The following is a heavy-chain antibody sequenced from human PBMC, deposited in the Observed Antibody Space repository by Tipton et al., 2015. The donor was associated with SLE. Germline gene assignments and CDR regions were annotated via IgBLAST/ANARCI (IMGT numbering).Heavy chain of an antibody. J-gene: IGHJ3*02. CDR1: GFTFDDYA. V-gene: IGHV3-9*01. CDR2: VSWNGGSI. CDR3: ARNQLLPYDVYDI. Sequence: SLRLSCVASGFTFDDYAMHWVRQAPGKGLEWVSGVSWNGGSIGYADSVKGRFTISRDNAKNSLYLQMNSLRAEDTAVYYCARNQLLPYDVYDIWGQGTMVTVSS. D-gene: IGHD2-2*01.